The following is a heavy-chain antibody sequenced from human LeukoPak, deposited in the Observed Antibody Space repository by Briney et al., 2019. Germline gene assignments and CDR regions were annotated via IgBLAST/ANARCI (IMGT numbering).Heavy chain of an antibody. CDR3: AREHPSYGSGEYQDY. CDR1: GITLSDYW. Sequence: GGSLRLSCAVSGITLSDYWMHWVRQTPDKRLVWVSRINSDGTSTTYADSVKGRFTISRDNSKNTLYLQMNSLRAEDTAVYYCAREHPSYGSGEYQDYWGQGTLVTVSS. D-gene: IGHD3-10*01. V-gene: IGHV3-74*03. CDR2: INSDGTST. J-gene: IGHJ4*02.